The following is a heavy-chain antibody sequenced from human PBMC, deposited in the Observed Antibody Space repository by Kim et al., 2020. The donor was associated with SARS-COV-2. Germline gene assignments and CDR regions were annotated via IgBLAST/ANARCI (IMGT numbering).Heavy chain of an antibody. CDR1: GYTLTSHF. V-gene: IGHV1-46*01. J-gene: IGHJ6*02. D-gene: IGHD6-19*01. Sequence: ASVKVSCKASGYTLTSHFVHWVRQAPGQGLEWMGTINPSGGGTSSAQKFQDRLTMTTDTSTSTVYMELRSLKSEEAAIYYCARGLLSSGWDVGGQGTTVT. CDR3: ARGLLSSGWDV. CDR2: INPSGGGT.